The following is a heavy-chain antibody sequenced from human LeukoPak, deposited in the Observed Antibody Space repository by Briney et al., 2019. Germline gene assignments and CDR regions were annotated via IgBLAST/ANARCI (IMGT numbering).Heavy chain of an antibody. Sequence: ASVKVSCKPSGSTFTGAYMHWVRQAPGQGLEWMGWINPNSGETKFAQKFQGRVTMTRDTSISTVYMDLGGLRSDDTTVYYCARVLFNSGYDYWGQGSLVTVSS. V-gene: IGHV1-2*02. CDR3: ARVLFNSGYDY. D-gene: IGHD5-18*01. J-gene: IGHJ4*02. CDR2: INPNSGET. CDR1: GSTFTGAY.